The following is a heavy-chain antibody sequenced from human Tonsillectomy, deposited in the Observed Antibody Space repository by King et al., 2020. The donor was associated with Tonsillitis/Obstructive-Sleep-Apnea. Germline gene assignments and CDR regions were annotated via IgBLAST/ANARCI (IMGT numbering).Heavy chain of an antibody. CDR1: AGSISSDTSY. CDR2: IYYTGRT. CDR3: SRESIAITGGFDS. J-gene: IGHJ4*02. Sequence: VQLQESGPGLVKPSQTLSLTCTVSAGSISSDTSYWSWIRQHPGKGLEWIGYIYYTGRTYYSPSLKSRVTISIDTSTNQFSLNLSSVTAADTAVDYCSRESIAITGGFDSWGQGTLVTVSS. D-gene: IGHD7-27*01. V-gene: IGHV4-31*03.